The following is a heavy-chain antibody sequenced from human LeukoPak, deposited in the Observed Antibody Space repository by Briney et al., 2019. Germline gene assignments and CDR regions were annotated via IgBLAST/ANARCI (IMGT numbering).Heavy chain of an antibody. CDR1: GGSISSSSYY. D-gene: IGHD3-10*01. Sequence: PSETLSLTCTVSGGSISSSSYYWGWIRQPPGKGLEWIGSIYYSGSTYYNPSLKSRVTISVDTSKNQFSLKPSSVTAADTAVYYCARLDYYASGAFDIWGQGTMVTVSS. CDR2: IYYSGST. J-gene: IGHJ3*02. V-gene: IGHV4-39*01. CDR3: ARLDYYASGAFDI.